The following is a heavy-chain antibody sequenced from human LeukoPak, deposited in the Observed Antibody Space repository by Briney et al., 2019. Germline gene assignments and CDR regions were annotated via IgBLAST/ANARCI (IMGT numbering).Heavy chain of an antibody. CDR1: GFTFSSYA. CDR3: ARIPDYDYVWGSYYYYYYMDV. CDR2: ISRVSSTI. J-gene: IGHJ6*03. V-gene: IGHV3-48*01. D-gene: IGHD3-16*01. Sequence: GGSLRLSCAASGFTFSSYAMSWVRQAPGKGLEWVSYISRVSSTIYYADSVKGRFTISRDNAMNSLCLQMNSLRAEDTAVYYCARIPDYDYVWGSYYYYYYMDVWGKGTTVTVSS.